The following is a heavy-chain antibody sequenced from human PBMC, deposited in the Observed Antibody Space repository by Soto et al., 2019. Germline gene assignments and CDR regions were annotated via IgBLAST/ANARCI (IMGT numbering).Heavy chain of an antibody. CDR1: GYTFTSYA. CDR3: ARVVDTAMASFDY. V-gene: IGHV1-18*01. J-gene: IGHJ4*02. D-gene: IGHD5-18*01. Sequence: QVHLVQSGAEVKKPGASVKVSCKASGYTFTSYAISWVRQAPGQGLEWMGWIRGYNGDTKYAQKLQGRVTMTTDTSTGTAYMELRSLRSDDTAVYYCARVVDTAMASFDYWGQGTLVTVS. CDR2: IRGYNGDT.